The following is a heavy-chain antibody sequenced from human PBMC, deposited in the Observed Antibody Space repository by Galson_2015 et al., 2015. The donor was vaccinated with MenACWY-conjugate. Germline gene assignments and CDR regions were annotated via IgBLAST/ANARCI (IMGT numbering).Heavy chain of an antibody. Sequence: SLRLSCAASGFTFSTHTMNWVRQAPGKGLEWVSSISSSSTYIYYADSVKGRLTISRHNSENALNLQMNSLRAEDTAVYYCARWFCNSSGYYYTFDYWGQGTLVTVSS. D-gene: IGHD3-22*01. CDR3: ARWFCNSSGYYYTFDY. V-gene: IGHV3-21*04. CDR2: ISSSSTYI. J-gene: IGHJ4*02. CDR1: GFTFSTHT.